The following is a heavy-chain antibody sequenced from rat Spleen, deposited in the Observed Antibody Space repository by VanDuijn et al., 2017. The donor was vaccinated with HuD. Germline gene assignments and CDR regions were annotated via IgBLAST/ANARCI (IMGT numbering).Heavy chain of an antibody. J-gene: IGHJ2*01. V-gene: IGHV5-20*01. CDR3: TTSNYGYTRDGYYFDY. CDR2: ISYDGGST. Sequence: EVQLVESGGGLVQPGRSLKLSCAASGFTLSDYVMHWIRQAPTKGLEWVASISYDGGSTYYRDSVKGRFTISRDNAKSSLYLQMDSLRSEETATYYWTTSNYGYTRDGYYFDYWGQGVMVTVSS. D-gene: IGHD1-9*01. CDR1: GFTLSDYV.